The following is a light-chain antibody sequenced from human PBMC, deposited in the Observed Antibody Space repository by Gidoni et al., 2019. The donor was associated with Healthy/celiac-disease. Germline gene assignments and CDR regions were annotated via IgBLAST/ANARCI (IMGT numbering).Light chain of an antibody. J-gene: IGLJ2*01. CDR3: CSYAGSSTPVV. CDR1: SSDVGSYNL. CDR2: EGS. Sequence: QSALTPPASVSGSPGHSITISCTGTSSDVGSYNLVSWYQQHPGKAPKLMIYEGSKRPSGVSNRFSGSKSGNTASLTISGLQAEDEADYYCCSYAGSSTPVVFGGGTKLTVL. V-gene: IGLV2-23*01.